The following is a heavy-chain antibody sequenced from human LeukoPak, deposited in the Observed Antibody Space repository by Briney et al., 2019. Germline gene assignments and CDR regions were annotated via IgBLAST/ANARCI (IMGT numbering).Heavy chain of an antibody. V-gene: IGHV4-59*08. Sequence: SETLSLTCTVSGGSISSYYWSWIRQPPGKGLEWIGYIYYSGSTNYNPSLKSRVTISVDTSKNQFSLRLSSVTAADTAVYYCARGREAAGYYYGMDVWGQGTTVTVSS. D-gene: IGHD6-25*01. CDR3: ARGREAAGYYYGMDV. CDR1: GGSISSYY. J-gene: IGHJ6*02. CDR2: IYYSGST.